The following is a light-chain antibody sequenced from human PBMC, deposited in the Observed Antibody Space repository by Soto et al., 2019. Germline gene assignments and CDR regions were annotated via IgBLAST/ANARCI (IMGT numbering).Light chain of an antibody. CDR1: QSVSNNY. Sequence: EIVLTQSPGTLSLSPGERATLSCRASQSVSNNYLAWYQQKPGQAPRLLIYGASNRATGIPDRFSGSGSGTDFTLTISILEPEDFAVYYCQQYAESPLTFGGGTKVEIK. V-gene: IGKV3-20*01. CDR3: QQYAESPLT. J-gene: IGKJ4*01. CDR2: GAS.